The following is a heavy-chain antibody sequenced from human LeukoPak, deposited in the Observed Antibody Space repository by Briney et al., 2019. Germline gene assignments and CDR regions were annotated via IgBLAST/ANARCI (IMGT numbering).Heavy chain of an antibody. D-gene: IGHD1-1*01. V-gene: IGHV4-59*08. J-gene: IGHJ5*02. CDR2: IYYSGST. CDR3: ARQHSRYGNWFDP. Sequence: SETLSLTCTVSGASISSYYWSWIRQPPGKGLEWIGYIYYSGSTNYNPALKSRVTISVDTSKNQFSLKLSSVTAADTAVYYCARQHSRYGNWFDPWGQGTLVTVSS. CDR1: GASISSYY.